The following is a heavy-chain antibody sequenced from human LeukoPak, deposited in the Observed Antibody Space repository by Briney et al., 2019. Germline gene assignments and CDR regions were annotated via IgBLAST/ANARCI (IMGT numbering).Heavy chain of an antibody. V-gene: IGHV3-74*01. J-gene: IGHJ6*03. Sequence: GGSLRLSCAASGFTFSNYWMHWVRQAPGKGLVWVSRINTDGGSTNYADSVKGRFTISRDNAKNSLYLQMNSLRAEDTAVYYCAREETYSSSRPLYYYDYMDVWGKGTTVTISS. CDR1: GFTFSNYW. CDR3: AREETYSSSRPLYYYDYMDV. CDR2: INTDGGST. D-gene: IGHD6-13*01.